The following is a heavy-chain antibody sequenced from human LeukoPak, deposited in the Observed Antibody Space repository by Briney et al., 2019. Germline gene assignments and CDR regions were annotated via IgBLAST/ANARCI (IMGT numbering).Heavy chain of an antibody. Sequence: ASVKVSCKVSGYTLTELSMHWVRQAPGKGLEWMGGFDPEDGETIYAQKFQGRVTVTEDTSTDTAYMELSSLRSEDTAVYYCATVGVAGIVDVWGQGTTVTVSS. CDR2: FDPEDGET. D-gene: IGHD6-19*01. CDR1: GYTLTELS. J-gene: IGHJ6*02. V-gene: IGHV1-24*01. CDR3: ATVGVAGIVDV.